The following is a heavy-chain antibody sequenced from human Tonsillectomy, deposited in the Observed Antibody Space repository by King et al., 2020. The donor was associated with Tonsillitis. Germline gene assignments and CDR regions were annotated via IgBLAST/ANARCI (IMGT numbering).Heavy chain of an antibody. CDR1: GFRFNMYW. J-gene: IGHJ3*01. CDR2: IKSDGSVK. CDR3: ARAGAPYGIDV. V-gene: IGHV3-7*03. Sequence: VQLVEFGGGLVQPGGSLRLSCAGSGFRFNMYWMVWVRQAPGEGLESVASIKSDGSVKNYVDSVKGRFTVSRDNAENSLYLQMNSLRVEETALYYCARAGAPYGIDVWGQGTMVTVSS. D-gene: IGHD1-26*01.